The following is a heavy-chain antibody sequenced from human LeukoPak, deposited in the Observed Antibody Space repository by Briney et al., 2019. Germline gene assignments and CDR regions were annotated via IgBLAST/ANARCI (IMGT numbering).Heavy chain of an antibody. CDR3: ARRKLRFLEWLRTNWFDP. Sequence: SETLSLTCTVSGGSISSSSYYWGWIRQPPGKGLEWIGSIYYSGSTYYNPSLKSRVTISVDTSKNQFSLKLSSVTAADTAVYYCARRKLRFLEWLRTNWFDPWGQGTLVTVSS. V-gene: IGHV4-39*07. CDR2: IYYSGST. D-gene: IGHD3-3*01. J-gene: IGHJ5*02. CDR1: GGSISSSSYY.